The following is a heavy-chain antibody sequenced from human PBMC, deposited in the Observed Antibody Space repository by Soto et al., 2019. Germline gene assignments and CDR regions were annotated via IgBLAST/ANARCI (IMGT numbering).Heavy chain of an antibody. CDR2: ISHDGSDI. CDR3: ARDAYNYGYFSS. CDR1: GFTFSIYS. J-gene: IGHJ5*02. Sequence: PGGSLRLSCAASGFTFSIYSMHWVRQAPGKGLEWVAVISHDGSDIYYDDSVKGRFTISRDNSNSTLYLHMNSLRPEYTAVYYCARDAYNYGYFSSWGQGTLVTVSS. D-gene: IGHD5-12*01. V-gene: IGHV3-30-3*01.